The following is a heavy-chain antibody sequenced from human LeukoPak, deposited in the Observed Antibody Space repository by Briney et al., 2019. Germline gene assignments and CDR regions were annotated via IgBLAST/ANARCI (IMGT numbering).Heavy chain of an antibody. CDR3: ARDYYGSGSYYPAVPDY. V-gene: IGHV3-33*01. J-gene: IGHJ4*02. Sequence: GGSLRLSCAASGFTFSSYGMHWVRQAPGKGLEWVAVIWYDGSNKYYADSVKGRFTISRDNSKNTLYLQMNSLRAEDTAVYYCARDYYGSGSYYPAVPDYWGQGTLVTVSS. CDR1: GFTFSSYG. D-gene: IGHD3-10*01. CDR2: IWYDGSNK.